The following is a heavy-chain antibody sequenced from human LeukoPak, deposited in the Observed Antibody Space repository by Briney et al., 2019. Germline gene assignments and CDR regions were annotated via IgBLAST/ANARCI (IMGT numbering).Heavy chain of an antibody. D-gene: IGHD3-10*01. CDR2: TYYRSKWNS. CDR1: GDSVSSNSAV. Sequence: QTLLLTCAISGDSVSSNSAVWNWLRQSPSRGLEWLGRTYYRSKWNSHYAESVKGRLTINPDTSRNQFSLQLNSVTPEDSAVYYCARDGSASFFNLWGQGTLVTVSS. V-gene: IGHV6-1*01. J-gene: IGHJ5*02. CDR3: ARDGSASFFNL.